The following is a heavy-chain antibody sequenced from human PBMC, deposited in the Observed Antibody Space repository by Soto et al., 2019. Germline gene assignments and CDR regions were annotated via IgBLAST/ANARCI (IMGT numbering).Heavy chain of an antibody. Sequence: PVGSLRLSCVASGFTFRSYTMNCVRHAPGKGLEWVSAIRGFSPYTFYADSVKGRFTISRDNSKNTLYLQMNSLRAEDTAVYYCARDGALFGVAADGTIGYWGQGTLVNVS. D-gene: IGHD6-13*01. CDR1: GFTFRSYT. J-gene: IGHJ4*02. CDR3: ARDGALFGVAADGTIGY. V-gene: IGHV3-21*01. CDR2: IRGFSPYT.